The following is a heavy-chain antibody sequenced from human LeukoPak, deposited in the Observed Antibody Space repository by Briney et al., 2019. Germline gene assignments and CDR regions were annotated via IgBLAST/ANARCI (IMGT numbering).Heavy chain of an antibody. Sequence: GGSLRLSCAASGFTFSSYAMIWVRQAPGKGLEWVSTTSGSGGSSYYADSVKGRFTISRDNSKNTLYLQMNSLRAEDTAVYYCASGHSSSSFDYWGQGTLVTVSS. D-gene: IGHD6-6*01. V-gene: IGHV3-23*01. J-gene: IGHJ4*02. CDR2: TSGSGGSS. CDR3: ASGHSSSSFDY. CDR1: GFTFSSYA.